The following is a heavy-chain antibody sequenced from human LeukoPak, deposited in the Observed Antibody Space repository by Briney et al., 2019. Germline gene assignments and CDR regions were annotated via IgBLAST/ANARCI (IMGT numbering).Heavy chain of an antibody. CDR1: GFTFRTYW. J-gene: IGHJ4*02. Sequence: PGGSLSLSCAASGFTFRTYWMSWVRQAPGKGLEWVANIKQDGSEKYYVDSVKGRFTISRDNAKNSLYLQMNSLRVEDTAVYYCARGRLGANDYWGQGTLVTVSS. CDR3: ARGRLGANDY. V-gene: IGHV3-7*01. D-gene: IGHD1-26*01. CDR2: IKQDGSEK.